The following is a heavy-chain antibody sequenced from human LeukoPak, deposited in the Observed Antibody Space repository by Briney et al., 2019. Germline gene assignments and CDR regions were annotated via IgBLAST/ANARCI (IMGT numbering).Heavy chain of an antibody. V-gene: IGHV4-59*12. CDR2: IYYSGST. D-gene: IGHD6-6*01. CDR3: ARVLGKAARRATLDY. J-gene: IGHJ4*02. Sequence: SETLSLTCSVSGGSISSYYWTWIRQPPGKGLEWIGYIYYSGSTNYNPSLKSRVTISVDTSKSQFSLKLSSVTAADTAVYYCARVLGKAARRATLDYWGQGTLVTVSS. CDR1: GGSISSYY.